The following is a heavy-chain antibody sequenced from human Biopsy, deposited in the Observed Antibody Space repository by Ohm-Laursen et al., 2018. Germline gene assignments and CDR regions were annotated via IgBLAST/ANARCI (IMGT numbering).Heavy chain of an antibody. Sequence: SLRLSCVAPGFAFNAYWMNWVRQAPGKGLEWVANIKQDGFEKHSVDSVKGRFTISRDNAKNSLYLQMNSLGAEDTALYYCVKDNGHGQLLQNYYYGMDVWGQGTTVTVSS. CDR3: VKDNGHGQLLQNYYYGMDV. J-gene: IGHJ6*02. D-gene: IGHD2-2*01. CDR1: GFAFNAYW. CDR2: IKQDGFEK. V-gene: IGHV3-7*03.